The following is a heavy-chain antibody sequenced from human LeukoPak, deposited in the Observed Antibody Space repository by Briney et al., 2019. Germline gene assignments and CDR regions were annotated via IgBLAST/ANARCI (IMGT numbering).Heavy chain of an antibody. CDR2: IYYSGST. CDR3: ARDKSSGYYPAWGTARAFDI. J-gene: IGHJ3*02. Sequence: PSETLSLTCTVSGGSISSYYWSWIRQPPGKGLEWIGYIYYSGSTNYNPSLKSRVTISVDTSKNQFSLKLSSVTAADTAVYYCARDKSSGYYPAWGTARAFDIWGQGTMVTVSS. V-gene: IGHV4-59*01. CDR1: GGSISSYY. D-gene: IGHD3-22*01.